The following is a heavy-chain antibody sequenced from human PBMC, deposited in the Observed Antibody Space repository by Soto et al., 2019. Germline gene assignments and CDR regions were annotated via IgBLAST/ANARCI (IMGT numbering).Heavy chain of an antibody. CDR2: IRNKTYGGTT. D-gene: IGHD6-19*01. Sequence: GGSLRLSCTTSEFTLGDYTMSWFRQAPGKGLEWVGFIRNKTYGGTTEYAASVKGRFTISRDDSKNIAYLQLNSLKTEDTAVYYCTRAVAGTFSPYYFDCWGQGALVTVSS. CDR3: TRAVAGTFSPYYFDC. V-gene: IGHV3-49*03. CDR1: EFTLGDYT. J-gene: IGHJ4*02.